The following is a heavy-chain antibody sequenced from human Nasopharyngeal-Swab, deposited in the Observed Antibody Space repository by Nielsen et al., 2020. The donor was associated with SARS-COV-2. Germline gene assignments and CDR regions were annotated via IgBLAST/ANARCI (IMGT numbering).Heavy chain of an antibody. CDR1: GFTVGTNF. J-gene: IGHJ4*02. V-gene: IGHV3-66*01. CDR3: ARGGDYSDYGGFDYFDY. CDR2: IYRGGTT. D-gene: IGHD4-11*01. Sequence: GGSLRLSCAASGFTVGTNFMNWVRQVPGKGLEWVSIIYRGGTTYYADSVKGRFTFSRDNSKNTVYLQMDSLRVEDTTVYYCARGGDYSDYGGFDYFDYWGQGTLVTVSS.